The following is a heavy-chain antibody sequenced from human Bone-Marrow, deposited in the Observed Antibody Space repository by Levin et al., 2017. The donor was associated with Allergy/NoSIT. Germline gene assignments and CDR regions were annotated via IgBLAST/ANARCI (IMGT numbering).Heavy chain of an antibody. CDR1: GGSISSDNYY. CDR3: ARVRDGYNFGDYYFDS. Sequence: SETLSLTCTVSGGSISSDNYYWTWIRQPPGKGLECIGYTYYNGSTYYNPSLKSRVTISVDTSKNQFSLKLDSVTAADTAVDYCARVRDGYNFGDYYFDSWGQGTLVIVSS. J-gene: IGHJ4*02. D-gene: IGHD5-24*01. V-gene: IGHV4-30-4*01. CDR2: TYYNGST.